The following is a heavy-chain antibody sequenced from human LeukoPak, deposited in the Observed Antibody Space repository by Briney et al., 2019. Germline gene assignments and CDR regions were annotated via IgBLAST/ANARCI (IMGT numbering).Heavy chain of an antibody. Sequence: ASVKVSCKASGYTFTSYGISWVRQAPGQRLEWMGWINAGNGNTKYSQKFQGRVTITRDTSASTAYMELSSLRSEDTAVYYCARDLYCSGGSCYYLDYWGQGTLVTVSS. D-gene: IGHD2-15*01. CDR3: ARDLYCSGGSCYYLDY. CDR1: GYTFTSYG. V-gene: IGHV1-3*01. J-gene: IGHJ4*02. CDR2: INAGNGNT.